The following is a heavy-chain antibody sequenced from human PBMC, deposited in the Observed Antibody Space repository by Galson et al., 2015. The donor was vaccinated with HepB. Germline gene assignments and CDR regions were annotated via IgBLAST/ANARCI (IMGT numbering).Heavy chain of an antibody. D-gene: IGHD1-1*01. CDR3: ARPMSSAGTIY. CDR2: ISGSGGST. Sequence: SLRLSCAASGFTFSSYAMSWVRQAPGKGLEWVSAISGSGGSTYYADSVKGRFTISRDNSKNTLYLQMNSLRAEDTAVYYCARPMSSAGTIYWGQGTLVTVSS. CDR1: GFTFSSYA. J-gene: IGHJ4*02. V-gene: IGHV3-23*01.